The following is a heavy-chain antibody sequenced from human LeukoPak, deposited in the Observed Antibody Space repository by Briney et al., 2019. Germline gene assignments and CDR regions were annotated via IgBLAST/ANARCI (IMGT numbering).Heavy chain of an antibody. CDR2: IKQDGSEK. D-gene: IGHD2-15*01. J-gene: IGHJ3*02. CDR3: AKDPTYCSGGSCQGDAFDI. CDR1: GVMFPSYW. Sequence: GGSLRLSCAASGVMFPSYWMTWVRQAPGKGLEWVANIKQDGSEKYYVDSVKGRFTISRDNAKNSVYLQMNSLRAEDTAVYYCAKDPTYCSGGSCQGDAFDIWGQGTMVTVSS. V-gene: IGHV3-7*01.